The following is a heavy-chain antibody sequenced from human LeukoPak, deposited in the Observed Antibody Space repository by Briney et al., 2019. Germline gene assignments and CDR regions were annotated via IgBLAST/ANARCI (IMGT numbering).Heavy chain of an antibody. Sequence: SETLSLTCAVSSGSISSGTYYWSWIRQPAGKGLEWIAYIDTSETTNYNPSLKSRVTISVDTSKNHFSLKLSSVTAADTAVYYCARLPPAANGGSFDYWGQGTLVTVSS. V-gene: IGHV4-61*09. D-gene: IGHD2-2*01. J-gene: IGHJ4*02. CDR3: ARLPPAANGGSFDY. CDR2: IDTSETT. CDR1: SGSISSGTYY.